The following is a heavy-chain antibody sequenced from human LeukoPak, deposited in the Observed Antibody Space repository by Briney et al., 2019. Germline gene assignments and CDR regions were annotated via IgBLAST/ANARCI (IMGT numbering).Heavy chain of an antibody. D-gene: IGHD5-24*01. Sequence: PGGSLRLSSAASGFTFSDYTMNWVRQAPGKGLEWVSSISSSSSYIYFANSVRGRFTIYRDNAKNSLYLQMNSLRAEDTAVYYCAKDSPSRTATTEVPVDYWGQGTLVTVSS. CDR2: ISSSSSYI. CDR3: AKDSPSRTATTEVPVDY. CDR1: GFTFSDYT. J-gene: IGHJ4*02. V-gene: IGHV3-21*01.